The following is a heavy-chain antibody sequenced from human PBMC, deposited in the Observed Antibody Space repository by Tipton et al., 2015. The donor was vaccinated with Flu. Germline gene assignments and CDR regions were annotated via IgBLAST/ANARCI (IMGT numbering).Heavy chain of an antibody. CDR1: GYTFTSYG. CDR3: ARDMPQGVVVIPPAKGFDF. Sequence: QLVQSGAELKKPGASVKVSCEASGYTFTSYGISWVRQAPGQGLEWMGWISPYSDNRNHAQRFQGRITMTTDTSTSTAFMELTSLRSDDTAIYYCARDMPQGVVVIPPAKGFDFWGQGTLVTVSS. J-gene: IGHJ4*02. V-gene: IGHV1-18*01. D-gene: IGHD2-2*01. CDR2: ISPYSDNR.